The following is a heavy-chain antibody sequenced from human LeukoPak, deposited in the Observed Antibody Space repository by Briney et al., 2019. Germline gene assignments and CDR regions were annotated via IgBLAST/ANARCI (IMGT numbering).Heavy chain of an antibody. J-gene: IGHJ3*02. CDR3: ARDVWSGGSSGVDI. CDR2: IYYSGST. D-gene: IGHD2-15*01. Sequence: SETLSLTCTVSGGSISSSSYYWGWIRQPPGEGLEWIGSIYYSGSTYYNPSLKSRVTISVDTSKNQFSLKLSSVTAADTAVYYCARDVWSGGSSGVDIWGQGTMVTVSS. V-gene: IGHV4-39*07. CDR1: GGSISSSSYY.